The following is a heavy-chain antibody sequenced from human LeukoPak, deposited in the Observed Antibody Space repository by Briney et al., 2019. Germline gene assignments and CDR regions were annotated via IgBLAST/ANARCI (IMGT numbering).Heavy chain of an antibody. CDR2: IYTSGST. Sequence: SETLSLTCTVSGGSISSYYWSWIRQPAGKGLEWIGRIYTSGSTNYNPSLKSRVTISVDKSTNQFSLKLSSVTAADTAVYYCARSRADDYMPRDWGQGTLVTVSS. J-gene: IGHJ4*02. CDR1: GGSISSYY. V-gene: IGHV4-4*07. CDR3: ARSRADDYMPRD. D-gene: IGHD4-11*01.